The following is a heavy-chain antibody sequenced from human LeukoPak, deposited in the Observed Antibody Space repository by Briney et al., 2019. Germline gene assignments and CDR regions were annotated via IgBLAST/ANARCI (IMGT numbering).Heavy chain of an antibody. CDR2: INHSGST. V-gene: IGHV4-34*01. CDR1: GGSFSGYY. Sequence: SETLSLTCAVYGGSFSGYYWSWIRQPPGKGLEWIGEINHSGSTNYNPSLKSRVTISVDTSKNQFSLKLSSATAADTAVYYCARRPGTILDSWGQGTLVTVSS. D-gene: IGHD3-3*01. CDR3: ARRPGTILDS. J-gene: IGHJ4*02.